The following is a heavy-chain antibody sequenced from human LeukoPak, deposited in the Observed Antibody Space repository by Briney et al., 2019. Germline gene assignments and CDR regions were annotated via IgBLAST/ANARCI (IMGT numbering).Heavy chain of an antibody. D-gene: IGHD4-17*01. CDR2: INPSGCST. Sequence: ASVTVSYKASGYTFTNYHIQWVRQAPGQGLEWMGIINPSGCSTSNAQKFQGRVTMTRDMSTSTVYMELSSLTSEDMAIYYCAKYGLSPYFDYWGQGTLVTVSS. J-gene: IGHJ4*02. CDR1: GYTFTNYH. CDR3: AKYGLSPYFDY. V-gene: IGHV1-46*01.